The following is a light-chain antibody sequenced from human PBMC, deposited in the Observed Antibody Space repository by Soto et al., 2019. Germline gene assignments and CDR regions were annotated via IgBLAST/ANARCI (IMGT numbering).Light chain of an antibody. V-gene: IGKV3-15*01. Sequence: EIVMTQSPATLSVSPGERATLSCRASQSVNSNLAWYRQKPGQAPRLLISDASTRATGVPARFSGSGSGTEFTLTISSLQSEDSGIYYCQQSYSTPRTFGPGTKVDI. CDR3: QQSYSTPRT. J-gene: IGKJ3*01. CDR1: QSVNSN. CDR2: DAS.